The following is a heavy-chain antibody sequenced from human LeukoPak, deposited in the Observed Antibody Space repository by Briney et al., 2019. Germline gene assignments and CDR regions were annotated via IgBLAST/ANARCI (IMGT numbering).Heavy chain of an antibody. Sequence: PSETLSLTCTVSGDSISSYYWSWIRQPPGKGLEWIGYIYYSGPTNYNPSLKSRVTISVDTSKNQFSLKLSSVTAADTAVYYCARWLQSDAFDIWGQGTMVTVSS. V-gene: IGHV4-59*01. CDR1: GDSISSYY. CDR2: IYYSGPT. J-gene: IGHJ3*02. D-gene: IGHD5-24*01. CDR3: ARWLQSDAFDI.